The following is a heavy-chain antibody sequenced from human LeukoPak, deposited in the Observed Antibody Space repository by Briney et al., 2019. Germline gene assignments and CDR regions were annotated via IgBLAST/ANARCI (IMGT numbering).Heavy chain of an antibody. CDR3: ARAYDILTGYQGYFDY. Sequence: PGGSLRLSCAASGFTFSSYEMNWVRQAPGKGLEWVSYISSSGSTIYYADSVKGRFTISRDNAKNSLYLQMNSLRAEDTAVYYCARAYDILTGYQGYFDYWGQGTLVTVSS. V-gene: IGHV3-48*03. D-gene: IGHD3-9*01. CDR1: GFTFSSYE. CDR2: ISSSGSTI. J-gene: IGHJ4*02.